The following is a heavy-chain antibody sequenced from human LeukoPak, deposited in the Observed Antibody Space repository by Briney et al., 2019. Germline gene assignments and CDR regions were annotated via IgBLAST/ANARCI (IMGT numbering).Heavy chain of an antibody. V-gene: IGHV1-2*02. D-gene: IGHD6-19*01. Sequence: ASVKVSCKASGYTFTGHYMHWVRQAPGQGLEWMGWINPKNAGTNYAQKFQGRVTMTRDTSISTAYMELSRLRSDDTAVYYCARGGHGTSVAVAGTGDYWGQGTLVTVSS. CDR3: ARGGHGTSVAVAGTGDY. CDR1: GYTFTGHY. CDR2: INPKNAGT. J-gene: IGHJ4*02.